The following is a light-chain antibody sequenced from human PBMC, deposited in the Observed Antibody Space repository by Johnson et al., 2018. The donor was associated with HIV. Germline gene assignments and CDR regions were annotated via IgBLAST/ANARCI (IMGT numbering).Light chain of an antibody. Sequence: QSVLTQSPSVSAAPGQKVTISCSGSSSKIGNNYVSWYQQLPGTAPKLLIYDNNKRSSGTPDRFSGSKSVTSATLGITGLQPGDEADFYCGTWDSRLSGGVFGSGTKVTVL. CDR1: SSKIGNNY. CDR3: GTWDSRLSGGV. V-gene: IGLV1-51*01. J-gene: IGLJ1*01. CDR2: DNN.